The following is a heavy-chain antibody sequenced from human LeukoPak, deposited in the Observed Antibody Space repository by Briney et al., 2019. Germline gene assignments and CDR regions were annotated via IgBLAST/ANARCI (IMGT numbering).Heavy chain of an antibody. Sequence: GGSLRLSCAASGFTFSSHTMNWVRQAPGKGLEWVSSISSSSYIYYADSVKGRFTISRDNAKISLYLQMNSLRAEDTAVYYCATYSSSNAREFQYWGQGTLVTVSS. J-gene: IGHJ1*01. CDR1: GFTFSSHT. CDR2: ISSSSYI. D-gene: IGHD2-2*01. CDR3: ATYSSSNAREFQY. V-gene: IGHV3-21*01.